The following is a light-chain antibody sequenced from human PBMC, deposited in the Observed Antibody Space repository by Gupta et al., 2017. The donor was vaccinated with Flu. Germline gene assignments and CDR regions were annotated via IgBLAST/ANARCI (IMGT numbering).Light chain of an antibody. Sequence: QSILTQPPSLSGAPGQGTTIACTGSPSNIGAGYDVHWYQHRPGSAPKRLIFDSSSRHSGVTDRFSGSKSGTSASLAITGLQPEDEADYYCQSYDTILSGPIFGGGTKLTVL. J-gene: IGLJ2*01. CDR3: QSYDTILSGPI. V-gene: IGLV1-40*01. CDR2: DSS. CDR1: PSNIGAGYD.